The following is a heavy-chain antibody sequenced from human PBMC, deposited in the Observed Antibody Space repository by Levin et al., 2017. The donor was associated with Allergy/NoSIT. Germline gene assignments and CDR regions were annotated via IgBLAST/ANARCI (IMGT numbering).Heavy chain of an antibody. D-gene: IGHD6-6*01. CDR1: GGTFSSYA. V-gene: IGHV1-69*13. J-gene: IGHJ6*02. CDR2: IIPIFGTA. CDR3: ARRYSSSSGYYYYYGMDV. Sequence: AASVKVSCKASGGTFSSYAISWVRQAPGQGLEWMGGIIPIFGTANYAQKFQGRVTITADESTSTAYMELSSLRSEDTAVYYCARRYSSSSGYYYYYGMDVWGQGTTVTVSS.